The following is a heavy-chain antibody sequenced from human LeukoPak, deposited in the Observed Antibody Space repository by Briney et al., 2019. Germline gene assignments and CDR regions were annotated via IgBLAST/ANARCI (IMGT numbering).Heavy chain of an antibody. V-gene: IGHV3-74*01. D-gene: IGHD1-26*01. CDR1: GFTFSSYW. J-gene: IGHJ5*01. CDR3: ARDGSLRDGVWFDS. Sequence: QPGGSLRLSCAASGFTFSSYWMHWVRQPPGRGLLWVSRISTDGRSISYADSVKGRFTISRDNAKNTLYLEMNSLRGEDTAVYYCARDGSLRDGVWFDSWGQGILVTVSS. CDR2: ISTDGRSI.